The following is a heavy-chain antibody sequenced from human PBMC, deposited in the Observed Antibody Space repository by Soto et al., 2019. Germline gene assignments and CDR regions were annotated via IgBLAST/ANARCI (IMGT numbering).Heavy chain of an antibody. D-gene: IGHD6-13*01. CDR1: GGTFSSYA. V-gene: IGHV1-69*13. Sequence: SVKVSCKASGGTFSSYAISWVRQAPGQGLEWMGGIIPIFGTANYAQKFQGRVTITADESTSTAYMELSSLRSEDTAVYYCARSGIAAADYYYYGMDVWGQGTTVTVSS. CDR3: ARSGIAAADYYYYGMDV. J-gene: IGHJ6*02. CDR2: IIPIFGTA.